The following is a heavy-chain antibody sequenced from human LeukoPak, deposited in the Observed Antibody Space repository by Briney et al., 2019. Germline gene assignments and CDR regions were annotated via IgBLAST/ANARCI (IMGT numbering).Heavy chain of an antibody. V-gene: IGHV3-43*01. J-gene: IGHJ4*02. CDR1: GFNFDRYT. Sequence: PGGSLRLSCATSGFNFDRYTIHWVRQAPGKGLEWVSLAGWAGGTTYYSDSVRGRFTISRDSGKNSVYLQMNSLTTDDTAFYFCAKALDTMFFDYWGQGALVTVSS. D-gene: IGHD5-18*01. CDR3: AKALDTMFFDY. CDR2: AGWAGGTT.